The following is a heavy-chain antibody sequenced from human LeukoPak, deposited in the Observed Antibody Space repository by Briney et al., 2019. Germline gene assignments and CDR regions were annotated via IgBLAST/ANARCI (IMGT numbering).Heavy chain of an antibody. Sequence: SETLSLTCTVSGGSISSGGYYWSWIRQHPGKGLEWIGYIYYSGSTYYNPSLKSRVTISVDTSKNQFSLKLSFVTAADTAVYYCARAYYYDSSRFDYWGQGTLVTVSS. CDR3: ARAYYYDSSRFDY. CDR1: GGSISSGGYY. CDR2: IYYSGST. D-gene: IGHD3-22*01. V-gene: IGHV4-31*03. J-gene: IGHJ4*02.